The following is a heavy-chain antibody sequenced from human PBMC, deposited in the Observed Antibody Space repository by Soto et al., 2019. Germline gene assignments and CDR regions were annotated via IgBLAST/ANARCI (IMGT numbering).Heavy chain of an antibody. D-gene: IGHD6-19*01. J-gene: IGHJ3*02. V-gene: IGHV3-23*01. CDR1: LFTFSSYA. CDR2: ISGSGGST. Sequence: PGWSLRLSCAASLFTFSSYAMSWVLQSPLKGLEWVSAISGSGGSTYYADSVKGRFTISRDNSKNTLYLQMNSLRAEDTAVYYCAKISDSSGWYHDAFDIWGQGTMVTVSS. CDR3: AKISDSSGWYHDAFDI.